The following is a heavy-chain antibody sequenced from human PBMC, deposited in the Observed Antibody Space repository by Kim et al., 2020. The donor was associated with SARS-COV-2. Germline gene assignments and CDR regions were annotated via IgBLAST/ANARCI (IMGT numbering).Heavy chain of an antibody. D-gene: IGHD3-10*01. CDR3: ARGRGDYYGSAWFDT. V-gene: IGHV1-8*01. CDR1: GYTFTSYD. J-gene: IGHJ5*02. CDR2: MNPNSGNT. Sequence: ASVKVSCKASGYTFTSYDINWVRQATGQGLEWMGWMNPNSGNTAYAQKFQGRVTMTRNTSISTAYMELSSLRSEDTAVYYCARGRGDYYGSAWFDTWGQGTLVTVSS.